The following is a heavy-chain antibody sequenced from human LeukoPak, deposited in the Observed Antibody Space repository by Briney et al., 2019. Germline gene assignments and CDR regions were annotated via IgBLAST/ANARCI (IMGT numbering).Heavy chain of an antibody. D-gene: IGHD3-9*01. J-gene: IGHJ4*02. Sequence: PGGSLRLSCAASGFTFTSYAMSWVRQAPGTGLEWVSAISGSGGRTDYADSVKGRFTISRDNSKNTLYLQMISLRAEDTAVYYCAKPATYYDILTGYDFWGQGILVTVSS. CDR2: ISGSGGRT. V-gene: IGHV3-23*01. CDR1: GFTFTSYA. CDR3: AKPATYYDILTGYDF.